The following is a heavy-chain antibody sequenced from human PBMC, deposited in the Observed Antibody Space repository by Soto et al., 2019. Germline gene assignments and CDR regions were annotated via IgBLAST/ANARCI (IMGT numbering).Heavy chain of an antibody. CDR2: ISSRSTSI. CDR3: ARDLYSRYFEPCALDV. J-gene: IGHJ6*02. CDR1: GFTFSGYS. Sequence: DVQLVESGGGLAQPGGSLRLSCAASGFTFSGYSMNWVRQAPGKGLEWVAYISSRSTSIYYADSVKGRFTISRDDAKNSLFLQMNSLRNEDTAVYYCARDLYSRYFEPCALDVWGQGTSVTVSS. V-gene: IGHV3-48*02. D-gene: IGHD3-9*01.